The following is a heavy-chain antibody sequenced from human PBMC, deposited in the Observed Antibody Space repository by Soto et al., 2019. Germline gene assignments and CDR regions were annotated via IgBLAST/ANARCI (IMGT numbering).Heavy chain of an antibody. V-gene: IGHV3-30*18. CDR3: AKDQYYSYGMDV. CDR1: GFTFSSYG. CDR2: ISYDGSNK. J-gene: IGHJ6*02. Sequence: GGSLRLSCAASGFTFSSYGMHWVRQAPGKGLEWVAVISYDGSNKYYADSVKGRFTISRDNSKNTLYLQMNSLRAEDTAVYYCAKDQYYSYGMDVWGQGTTVTVSS.